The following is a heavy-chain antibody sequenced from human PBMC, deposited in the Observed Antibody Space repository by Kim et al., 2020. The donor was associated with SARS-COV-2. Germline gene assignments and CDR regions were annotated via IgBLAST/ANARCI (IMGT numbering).Heavy chain of an antibody. Sequence: GGSLRLSCAASGFTFNKYAMSWVRQGPGKGLEWVSAISRTGDASDYADSVRGRFTISRDSSKNTLYLQMNSVRAEDSALYYCARVYYVIDYWGQGTQVNV. CDR2: ISRTGDAS. D-gene: IGHD3-10*01. CDR1: GFTFNKYA. V-gene: IGHV3-23*01. J-gene: IGHJ4*02. CDR3: ARVYYVIDY.